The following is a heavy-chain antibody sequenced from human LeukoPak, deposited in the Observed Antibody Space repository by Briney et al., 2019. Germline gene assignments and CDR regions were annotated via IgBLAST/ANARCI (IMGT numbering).Heavy chain of an antibody. CDR3: AVAGGGTFDY. CDR2: IRYDGSNK. CDR1: GFTFSSYG. J-gene: IGHJ4*02. Sequence: GGSLRLSCAASGFTFSSYGMHWVRQAPGKGLEWVAFIRYDGSNKYYADSVKGQFTISRDNSKNTLYLQMNSLRAEDTAVYYCAVAGGGTFDYWGQGTLVTVSS. D-gene: IGHD6-19*01. V-gene: IGHV3-30*02.